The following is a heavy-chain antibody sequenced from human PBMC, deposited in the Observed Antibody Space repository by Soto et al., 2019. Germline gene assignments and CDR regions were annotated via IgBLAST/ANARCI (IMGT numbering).Heavy chain of an antibody. V-gene: IGHV4-39*01. CDR2: IYYSGST. Sequence: SETLSLTCTVSGGSISSSSYCWGWIRQPPGKGLEWIGSIYYSGSTYYNPSLKSRVTISVDTSKNQFSLKLSSVTAADTAVYYCARNNHSYGFPSLYHWFDPRGQGTLVTVSS. D-gene: IGHD5-18*01. J-gene: IGHJ5*02. CDR1: GGSISSSSYC. CDR3: ARNNHSYGFPSLYHWFDP.